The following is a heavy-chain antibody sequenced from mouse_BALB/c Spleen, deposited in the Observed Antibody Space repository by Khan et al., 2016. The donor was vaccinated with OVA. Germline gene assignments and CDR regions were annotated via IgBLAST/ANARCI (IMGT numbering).Heavy chain of an antibody. Sequence: EVMLVESGGDLVKPGGFLKLSCAASGFAFSSYDMSWVRQTPEKRLEWVAIINNGGTYTNYPDSVKGRFTISRDNARNTLYLQVSSLRSEDTALYYCARHGGFNPYYAMDYWGQGTSVTVSS. J-gene: IGHJ4*01. CDR2: INNGGTYT. V-gene: IGHV5-9*02. CDR3: ARHGGFNPYYAMDY. CDR1: GFAFSSYD.